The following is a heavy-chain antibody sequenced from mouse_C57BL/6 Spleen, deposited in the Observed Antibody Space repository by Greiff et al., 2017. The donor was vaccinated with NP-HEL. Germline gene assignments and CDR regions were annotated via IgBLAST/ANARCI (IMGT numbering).Heavy chain of an antibody. CDR2: INPNNGGT. V-gene: IGHV1-22*01. Sequence: EVQLQQSGPELVKPGASVKMSCKASGYTFTDYNMHWVKQSHGKSLEWIGYINPNNGGTSYNQKFKGKATLTVNKSSSTAYMELRSLTSEDSAVYYCARGGYPNYYAMDYWGQGTSVTVSS. CDR3: ARGGYPNYYAMDY. D-gene: IGHD1-2*01. J-gene: IGHJ4*01. CDR1: GYTFTDYN.